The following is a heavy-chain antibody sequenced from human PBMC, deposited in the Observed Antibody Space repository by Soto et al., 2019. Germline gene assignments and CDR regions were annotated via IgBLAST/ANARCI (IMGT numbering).Heavy chain of an antibody. CDR1: GYNFTSYW. CDR2: IDPSDSYT. CDR3: ARLDTAMFRDYYYYGMDV. D-gene: IGHD5-18*01. Sequence: GESLKISCQGSGYNFTSYWINWVRQMPVKGLEWMGRIDPSDSYTNYSPSFQGHVTISADKSISTAYLQWSSLKASDTAMYYCARLDTAMFRDYYYYGMDVWGQGTTVTGSS. V-gene: IGHV5-10-1*01. J-gene: IGHJ6*02.